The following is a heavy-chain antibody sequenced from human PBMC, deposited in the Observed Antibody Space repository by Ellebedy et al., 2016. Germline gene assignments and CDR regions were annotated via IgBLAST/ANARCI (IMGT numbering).Heavy chain of an antibody. V-gene: IGHV3-23*01. CDR3: AKSVAGTWWNDAFDI. CDR1: GFTFSSYA. Sequence: ETLSLTCAASGFTFSSYAMSWVRQAPGKGLEWVSAISGSGGSTYYADSVKGRFTISRDNSKNTLYLQMNSLRAEDTAVYYCAKSVAGTWWNDAFDIWGQGTMVTVSS. CDR2: ISGSGGST. J-gene: IGHJ3*02. D-gene: IGHD6-19*01.